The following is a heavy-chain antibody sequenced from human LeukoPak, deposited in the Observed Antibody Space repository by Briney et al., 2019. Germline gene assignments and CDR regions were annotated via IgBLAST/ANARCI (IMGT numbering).Heavy chain of an antibody. CDR1: GGTFSSYT. D-gene: IGHD3-9*01. Sequence: ASVKVSCKASGGTFSSYTISWVRQAPGQGLEWMGIINPSGGSTSYAQKFQGRVTMTRDTSTSTVYMELSSLRSEDTAVYYCARGGYFDPMWAFDIWGQGTMVTVSS. CDR2: INPSGGST. CDR3: ARGGYFDPMWAFDI. J-gene: IGHJ3*02. V-gene: IGHV1-46*01.